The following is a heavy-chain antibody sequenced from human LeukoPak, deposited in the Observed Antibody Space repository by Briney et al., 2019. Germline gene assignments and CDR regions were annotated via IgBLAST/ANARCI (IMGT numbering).Heavy chain of an antibody. CDR2: ISSSGSTI. Sequence: PGGSLRLSCAASGFTFSSYEMNWVRQAPGKGLEWVSYISSSGSTIYYADSVKGRFTISRDNAKNSLYLQMNSLRAEDTAVYYCARSDSSSWYRYRGWFDPWGQGTLVTVSS. CDR1: GFTFSSYE. CDR3: ARSDSSSWYRYRGWFDP. D-gene: IGHD6-13*01. J-gene: IGHJ5*02. V-gene: IGHV3-48*03.